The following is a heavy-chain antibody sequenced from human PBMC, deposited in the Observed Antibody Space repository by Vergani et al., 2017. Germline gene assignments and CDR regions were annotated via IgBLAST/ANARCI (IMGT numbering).Heavy chain of an antibody. CDR3: ARLVDSSSWPD. D-gene: IGHD6-13*01. CDR2: IKQDGSEK. Sequence: EVQLVESGGGLVQPGGSLRLSCAASGFTFSSYWMSWVRQAPGKGLEWVANIKQDGSEKYYVDSVKGRFTISRDNAKNSLYLQMNSLRAEDTAVHYCARLVDSSSWPDWGQGTLVTVSS. V-gene: IGHV3-7*03. CDR1: GFTFSSYW. J-gene: IGHJ4*02.